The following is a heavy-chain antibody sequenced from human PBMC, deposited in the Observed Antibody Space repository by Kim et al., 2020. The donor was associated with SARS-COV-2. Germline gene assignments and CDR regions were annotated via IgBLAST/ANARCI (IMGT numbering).Heavy chain of an antibody. Sequence: SVKVSCKASGDTFSNYAISWVRQAPGQGLEWMGRIIPILGIANYAQKFQGRLTVTADKSTSTAYMELSSLRSEDTAVYYCARNSHRITIFGGTSGYHYMDVWGKGTTVTVSS. V-gene: IGHV1-69*04. CDR1: GDTFSNYA. J-gene: IGHJ6*03. D-gene: IGHD3-3*01. CDR2: IIPILGIA. CDR3: ARNSHRITIFGGTSGYHYMDV.